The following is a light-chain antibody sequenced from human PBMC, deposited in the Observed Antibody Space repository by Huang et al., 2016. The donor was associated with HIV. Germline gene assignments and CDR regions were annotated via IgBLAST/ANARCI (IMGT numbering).Light chain of an antibody. Sequence: EIVMTQSPVTLSVSPGERATLSCRASQSVRTNLAWYQQKPGQAPRPLMYGASRRATGIPARFSGSGSGTEFTLTISSLQSEDFAVYYCQQYNKWPPFTFGPGTKVDI. CDR3: QQYNKWPPFT. V-gene: IGKV3-15*01. J-gene: IGKJ3*01. CDR2: GAS. CDR1: QSVRTN.